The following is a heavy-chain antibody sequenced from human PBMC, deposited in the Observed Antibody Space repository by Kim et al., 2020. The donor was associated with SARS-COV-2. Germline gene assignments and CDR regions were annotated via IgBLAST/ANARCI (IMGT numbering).Heavy chain of an antibody. CDR3: ARLSGGLDYDFWSGYPAATQGYYYYYMDV. J-gene: IGHJ6*03. D-gene: IGHD3-3*01. CDR2: IYYSGST. Sequence: SETLSLTCTVSGGSISSYYWSWIRQPPGKGLEWIGYIYYSGSTNYNPSLKSRVTISVDTSKNQFSLKLSSVTAADTAVYYCARLSGGLDYDFWSGYPAATQGYYYYYMDVWGKGTTVTVSS. V-gene: IGHV4-59*08. CDR1: GGSISSYY.